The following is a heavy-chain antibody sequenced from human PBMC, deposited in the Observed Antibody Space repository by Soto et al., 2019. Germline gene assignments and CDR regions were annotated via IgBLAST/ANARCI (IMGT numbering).Heavy chain of an antibody. J-gene: IGHJ4*02. Sequence: GGSLRLSCAVPGFIFHGYGMHWVRQAPGKGLEWVAIIRFDGSNEEYADSVKGRFTISRDNSKNTLYLQMNTLGAEDTAVYYCARDGIGGTVFRGYLDYWGRGTVVTVSS. CDR3: ARDGIGGTVFRGYLDY. CDR2: IRFDGSNE. D-gene: IGHD1-7*01. V-gene: IGHV3-33*01. CDR1: GFIFHGYG.